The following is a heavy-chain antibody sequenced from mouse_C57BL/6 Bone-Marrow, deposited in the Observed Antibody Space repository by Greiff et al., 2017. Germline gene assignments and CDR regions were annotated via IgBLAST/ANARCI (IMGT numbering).Heavy chain of an antibody. V-gene: IGHV5-6*01. Sequence: EVQVVESGGDLVKPGGSLKLSCAASGFTFSSYGMSWVRQTPDKRLEWVATISSGGSYTYYPDSVKGRFTISRDNAKNTLYLQMSSLKSEDTAMYYCARLCYGSSPWFAYWGQGTLVTVSA. CDR2: ISSGGSYT. CDR1: GFTFSSYG. D-gene: IGHD1-1*01. CDR3: ARLCYGSSPWFAY. J-gene: IGHJ3*01.